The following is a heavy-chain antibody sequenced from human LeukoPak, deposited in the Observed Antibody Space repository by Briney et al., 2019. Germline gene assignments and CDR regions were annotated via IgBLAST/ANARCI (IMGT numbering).Heavy chain of an antibody. D-gene: IGHD3-22*01. CDR1: GGSISSGSYY. Sequence: SETLSLTXTVSGGSISSGSYYWSWIRQPAGKGLEWIGRIYTSGSTNYNPSLKSRVTISVDTSKNQFSLKLSSVTAADTAVYYCASNYYDSSGYYYGYWGQGTLVTVSS. J-gene: IGHJ4*02. CDR2: IYTSGST. V-gene: IGHV4-61*02. CDR3: ASNYYDSSGYYYGY.